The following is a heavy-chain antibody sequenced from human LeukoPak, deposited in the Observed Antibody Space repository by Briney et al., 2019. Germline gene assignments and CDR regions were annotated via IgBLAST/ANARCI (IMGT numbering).Heavy chain of an antibody. CDR2: IKGDESSI. D-gene: IGHD1-1*01. CDR1: AFTFSSYW. Sequence: GGSLRLSCAASAFTFSSYWMHWVRQAPGKGLEWVSRIKGDESSINYADSVEGRFTISRDNAKNTVYLHLNSLRVEDTAVYYCTKTGTQYAFDMWGQGTMVTVSS. CDR3: TKTGTQYAFDM. J-gene: IGHJ3*02. V-gene: IGHV3-74*01.